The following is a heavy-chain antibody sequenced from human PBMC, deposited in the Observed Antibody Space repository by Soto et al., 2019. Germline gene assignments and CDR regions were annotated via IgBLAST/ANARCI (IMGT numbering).Heavy chain of an antibody. D-gene: IGHD2-21*02. CDR2: INGDGSQI. V-gene: IGHV3-7*03. Sequence: PGGSLRLSCVASGFTFSNYWMTWLRQAPGKGLEWVAHINGDGSQISYVDSVKGRFTISRDNAESSLYLQMNSLRVEDTAVYYCARHGDYCFAYWGRGILVTVSS. CDR3: ARHGDYCFAY. J-gene: IGHJ4*02. CDR1: GFTFSNYW.